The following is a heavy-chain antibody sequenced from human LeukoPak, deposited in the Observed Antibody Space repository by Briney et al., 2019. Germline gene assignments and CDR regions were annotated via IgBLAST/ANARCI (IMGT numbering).Heavy chain of an antibody. CDR2: ISGSGGST. CDR1: GFTFSTYA. CDR3: AREGRWLQSRLFDY. D-gene: IGHD5-12*01. Sequence: PGGSLRLSCAASGFTFSTYAMTWVRQAPGKGLEWVAAISGSGGSTYYADSVKGRFTISRDNSKNTLYLQMNSLRAEDTAVYFCAREGRWLQSRLFDYWGQGTLVTVSS. J-gene: IGHJ4*02. V-gene: IGHV3-23*01.